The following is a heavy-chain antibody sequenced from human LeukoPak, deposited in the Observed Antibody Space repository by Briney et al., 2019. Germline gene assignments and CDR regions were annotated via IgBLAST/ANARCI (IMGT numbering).Heavy chain of an antibody. V-gene: IGHV3-74*01. CDR3: VRDGVGAPPFDY. D-gene: IGHD1-26*01. J-gene: IGHJ4*02. Sequence: GGSLRLSCAASGFTFSSNWMHWVRQAPGKGLVWVPRIKGDRSSTSYADSVKGRFTISRDNAKNTLFLQMNSLRAEDTAVYYCVRDGVGAPPFDYWGPGALVTVSS. CDR2: IKGDRSST. CDR1: GFTFSSNW.